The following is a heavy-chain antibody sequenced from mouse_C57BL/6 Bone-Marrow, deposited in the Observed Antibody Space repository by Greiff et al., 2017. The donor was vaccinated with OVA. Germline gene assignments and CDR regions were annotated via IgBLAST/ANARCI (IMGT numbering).Heavy chain of an antibody. CDR1: GYTFTDYY. CDR2: IYPGSGNT. V-gene: IGHV1-76*01. CDR3: ARRGGYDGYYFDY. D-gene: IGHD2-3*01. Sequence: QVTLKVSGAELVRPGASVKLSCKASGYTFTDYYINWVKQRPGQGLEWIARIYPGSGNTYYNEKFKGKATLTAEKSSSTAYMQLSSLTSEDSAVYFCARRGGYDGYYFDYWGQGTTLTVSS. J-gene: IGHJ2*01.